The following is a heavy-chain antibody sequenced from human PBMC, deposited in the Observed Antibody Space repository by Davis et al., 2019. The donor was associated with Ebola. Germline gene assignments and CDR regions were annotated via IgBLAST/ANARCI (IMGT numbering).Heavy chain of an antibody. Sequence: GGSLRLSCAASGFTFSSYAMHWVRQAPGKGLEWVAVISYDGSNKYYADSVKGRFTISRDNSKNTLYLQMNSLRAEDTAVYYCARDLPYCSSTSCYDGGNGMDVWGQGTTVTVSS. V-gene: IGHV3-30-3*01. CDR3: ARDLPYCSSTSCYDGGNGMDV. CDR1: GFTFSSYA. CDR2: ISYDGSNK. J-gene: IGHJ6*02. D-gene: IGHD2-2*01.